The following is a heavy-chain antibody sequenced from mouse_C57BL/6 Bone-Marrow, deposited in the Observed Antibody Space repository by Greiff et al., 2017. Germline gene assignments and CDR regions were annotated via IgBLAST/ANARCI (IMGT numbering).Heavy chain of an antibody. CDR1: GFNIKDYY. J-gene: IGHJ4*01. CDR3: ALITTVVADYYAMDY. D-gene: IGHD1-1*01. CDR2: IDPEDGET. Sequence: EVKLQESGAELVKPGASVKLSCTASGFNIKDYYMHWVKQRTEQGLEWIGRIDPEDGETKYAPKFQGKATITADTSSNTAYLQLSSLTSEDTAVYYCALITTVVADYYAMDYWGQGTSVTVSS. V-gene: IGHV14-2*01.